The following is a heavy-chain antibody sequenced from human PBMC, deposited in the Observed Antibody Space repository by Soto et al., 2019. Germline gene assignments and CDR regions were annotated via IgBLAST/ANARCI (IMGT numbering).Heavy chain of an antibody. D-gene: IGHD6-13*01. CDR3: ARVKGPYSSSWYDAFDI. J-gene: IGHJ3*02. V-gene: IGHV1-69*01. Sequence: QVQLVQSGAEVKKPGSSVKVSCKASGGTFSSYAISWVRQAPGQGLEWMGGIIPIFGTANYAQKFQGRVTITADESTSTAYMELSSLRSEDTAVYYCARVKGPYSSSWYDAFDIWGQGTMVTVSS. CDR2: IIPIFGTA. CDR1: GGTFSSYA.